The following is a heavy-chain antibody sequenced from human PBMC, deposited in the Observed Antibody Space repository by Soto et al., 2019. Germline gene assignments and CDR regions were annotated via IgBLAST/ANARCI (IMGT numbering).Heavy chain of an antibody. J-gene: IGHJ4*02. V-gene: IGHV2-5*02. CDR2: IYWDDDK. CDR3: AHRVLRTVFGLVTTTAIYFDF. Sequence: QITLNESGPTVVRPTETLTLICRFSGLSLTTSGVCVGWIRPSPGKAPEWLALIYWDDDKRYSASLKSRLTITKDTSKTQVVLTVSDLDPTDTATYDCAHRVLRTVFGLVTTTAIYFDFWGQGTPVAVSS. D-gene: IGHD3-3*01. CDR1: GLSLTTSGVC.